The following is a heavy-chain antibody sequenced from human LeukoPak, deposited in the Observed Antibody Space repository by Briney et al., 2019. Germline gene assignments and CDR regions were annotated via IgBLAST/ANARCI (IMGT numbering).Heavy chain of an antibody. V-gene: IGHV3-23*01. J-gene: IGHJ4*02. CDR3: AKYSRPPSIDY. D-gene: IGHD6-13*01. CDR2: ISGSGGTT. CDR1: GFTFNTYA. Sequence: GGSLRLSCAASGFTFNTYAMSWVRQAPGKGLEWVSAISGSGGTTYYADSVKGRFTISRDNSKNTLYLQMNSLRAEGTAVYYCAKYSRPPSIDYWGQGTLVTVSS.